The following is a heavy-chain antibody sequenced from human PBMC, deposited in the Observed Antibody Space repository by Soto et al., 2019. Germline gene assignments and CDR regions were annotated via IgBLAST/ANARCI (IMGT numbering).Heavy chain of an antibody. CDR3: AKALYSSSWYYFDY. V-gene: IGHV3-23*01. J-gene: IGHJ4*02. D-gene: IGHD6-13*01. CDR2: ISGSGGST. Sequence: SLRLSCAASGFTFSSYAISWVRQAPGKGLEWVSAISGSGGSTYYADSVKGRFTISRGNSKNTLYLQMNSLRAEDTAVYYCAKALYSSSWYYFDYWGQGTLVTVSS. CDR1: GFTFSSYA.